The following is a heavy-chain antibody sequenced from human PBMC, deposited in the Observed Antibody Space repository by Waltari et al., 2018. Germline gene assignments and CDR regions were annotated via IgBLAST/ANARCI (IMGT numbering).Heavy chain of an antibody. D-gene: IGHD2-21*02. CDR3: ASDLCGGDCLGGMDV. CDR1: GFTFSSYG. Sequence: QVQLVESVGGVVQPGRSLRLSCAASGFTFSSYGMHWVRQAPGKGLEWVAVIWYDGSNKYYAESVKGRFTISRDNSKNTLDLQMNSLRAEDTAVYYCASDLCGGDCLGGMDVWVQGTTVTVSS. CDR2: IWYDGSNK. J-gene: IGHJ6*02. V-gene: IGHV3-33*01.